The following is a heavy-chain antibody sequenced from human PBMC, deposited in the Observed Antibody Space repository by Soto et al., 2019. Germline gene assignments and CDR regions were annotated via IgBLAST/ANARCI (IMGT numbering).Heavy chain of an antibody. CDR1: GFTFSSYG. Sequence: HPGGSLRLSCAASGFTFSSYGMHWVRQAPGKGLEWVAVIWYDGSNKYYADSVKGRFTISRDNSKNTLYLQMNSLRAEDTAVYYCAREASSVPGWFRNYYYGMDVWGQGTTVTVSS. CDR3: AREASSVPGWFRNYYYGMDV. J-gene: IGHJ6*02. CDR2: IWYDGSNK. V-gene: IGHV3-33*01. D-gene: IGHD2-15*01.